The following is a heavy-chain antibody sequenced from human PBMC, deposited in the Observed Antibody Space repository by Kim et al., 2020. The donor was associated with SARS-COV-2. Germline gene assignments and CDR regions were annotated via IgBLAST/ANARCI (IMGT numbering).Heavy chain of an antibody. D-gene: IGHD3-10*01. CDR2: ISWNSRSI. Sequence: GGSLRLSCIASGIAFDDYAMNWVRQPPGKGLEWVSSISWNSRSIDYADSVKGRFTTSRDNTKSSLYLQINSLRPEDTAVYYCAKLLYYGSGPDAEHAFDMWGQGTVVTVSS. V-gene: IGHV3-9*01. CDR3: AKLLYYGSGPDAEHAFDM. CDR1: GIAFDDYA. J-gene: IGHJ3*02.